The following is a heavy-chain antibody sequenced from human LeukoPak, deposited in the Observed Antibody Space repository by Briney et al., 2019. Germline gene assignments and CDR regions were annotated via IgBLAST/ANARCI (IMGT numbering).Heavy chain of an antibody. CDR3: ARDNDDAFDI. CDR2: IYSGGST. V-gene: IGHV3-53*01. Sequence: GGSLRLSCAASGFTFISTYMSWVRQAPGKGLEWVSVIYSGGSTYYADSVKGRFTISRDNSKNTLYLQMNSLRAEDTAVYYCARDNDDAFDIWGQGTMVTVSS. CDR1: GFTFISTY. D-gene: IGHD1-1*01. J-gene: IGHJ3*02.